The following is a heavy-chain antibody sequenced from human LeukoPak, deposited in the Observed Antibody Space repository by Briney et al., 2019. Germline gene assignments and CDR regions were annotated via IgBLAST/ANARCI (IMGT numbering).Heavy chain of an antibody. CDR1: DSSITSTYY. J-gene: IGHJ4*02. Sequence: SETPSLTCTVSDSSITSTYYWAWFRQPPGKGLQWIATVFRLQTVRTFNNPSLGSRVTMSLDPSHNQFSLNLTSVTAADTALYFCARVLHAPYLIDSWGQGTLVTVSS. D-gene: IGHD2-8*01. CDR2: VFRLQTVRT. V-gene: IGHV4-38-2*02. CDR3: ARVLHAPYLIDS.